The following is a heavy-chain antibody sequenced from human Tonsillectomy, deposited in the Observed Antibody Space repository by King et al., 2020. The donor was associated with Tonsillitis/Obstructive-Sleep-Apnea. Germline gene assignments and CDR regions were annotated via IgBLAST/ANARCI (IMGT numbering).Heavy chain of an antibody. CDR2: VKYDGSDR. V-gene: IGHV3-74*01. CDR1: GFTFSKYW. J-gene: IGHJ4*02. Sequence: VQLVESGGGLVQPGGSLRLSCAASGFTFSKYWMHWVRQAPGEGLVWVSRVKYDGSDRTYADSVKGRFTISRDNAKNTLYLQTNSLRVEDTAVYFCVRDGDAYNFDYWGQGTLVTVSS. CDR3: VRDGDAYNFDY. D-gene: IGHD5-24*01.